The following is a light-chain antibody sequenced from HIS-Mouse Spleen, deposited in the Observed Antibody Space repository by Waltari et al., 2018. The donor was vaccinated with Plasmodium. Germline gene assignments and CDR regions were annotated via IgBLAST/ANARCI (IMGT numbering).Light chain of an antibody. J-gene: IGKJ3*01. CDR3: QQYNNWSFT. CDR2: GAS. Sequence: EIVMTQSPATLSVSPGERATLSCRASQGFISTLAWYQQKPGQAPRLLIYGASTRATGIPARFSGSGSGTEFTLTISSLQSEDFAVYYCQQYNNWSFTFGPGTKVDIK. CDR1: QGFIST. V-gene: IGKV3-15*01.